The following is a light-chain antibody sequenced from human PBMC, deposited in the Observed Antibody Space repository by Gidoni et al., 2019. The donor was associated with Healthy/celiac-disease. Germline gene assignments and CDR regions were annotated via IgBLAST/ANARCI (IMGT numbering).Light chain of an antibody. CDR3: SSYTSSSTLV. CDR1: SSDVGGYNY. J-gene: IGLJ2*01. V-gene: IGLV2-14*01. Sequence: QSALTQPASVSGSPGQPITISCTGTSSDVGGYNYVSWYQQHPGKAPQLMIYEVSHRPSGVSNRFSGSKSGNTASLTISGLQAEDEADYYCSSYTSSSTLVFGGGTKLTVL. CDR2: EVS.